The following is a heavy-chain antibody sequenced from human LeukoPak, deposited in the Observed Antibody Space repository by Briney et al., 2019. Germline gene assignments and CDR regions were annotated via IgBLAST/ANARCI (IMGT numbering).Heavy chain of an antibody. V-gene: IGHV3-23*01. CDR1: GFTFNPYA. J-gene: IGHJ4*02. D-gene: IGHD6-19*01. Sequence: PGGSLRLSCAASGFTFNPYAMSWVRQAPGKGLEWVAFIDGVGDRTYYADSVKGRFTISRDNSKDTVFLQMNSLKADDTAVYYCAKASRQAAVASPLDYWGQGSLVTVSS. CDR3: AKASRQAAVASPLDY. CDR2: IDGVGDRT.